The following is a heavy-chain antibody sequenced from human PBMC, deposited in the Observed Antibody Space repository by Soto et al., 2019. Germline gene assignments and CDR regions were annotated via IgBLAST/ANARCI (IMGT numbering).Heavy chain of an antibody. CDR1: GFTFSSYW. CDR3: ARLLTGSWNWFDP. CDR2: INSDGSRT. Sequence: EVQLVESGGGLVQPGESLRLSCAASGFTFSSYWMHWVRQAPGKGLVWVSRINSDGSRTNYADSVKGRFTVSRDNAKNTQYLQMNSLSAADSAVYYCARLLTGSWNWFDPWGQGTLVTVSS. V-gene: IGHV3-74*01. D-gene: IGHD6-13*01. J-gene: IGHJ5*02.